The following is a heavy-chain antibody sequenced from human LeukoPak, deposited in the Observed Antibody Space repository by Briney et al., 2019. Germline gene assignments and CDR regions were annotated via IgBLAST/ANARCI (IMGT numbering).Heavy chain of an antibody. D-gene: IGHD3-22*01. J-gene: IGHJ3*02. Sequence: SETLSLTCTVSGGSISTYYWSWIRQPPGKGLEWIGSIYYSGSTYYNPSLKSRVTISVDTSKNQFSLKLSSVTAADTAVYYCARTSRGFYDSSGYYRPRRAFDIWGQGTMVTVSS. V-gene: IGHV4-39*07. CDR1: GGSISTYY. CDR3: ARTSRGFYDSSGYYRPRRAFDI. CDR2: IYYSGST.